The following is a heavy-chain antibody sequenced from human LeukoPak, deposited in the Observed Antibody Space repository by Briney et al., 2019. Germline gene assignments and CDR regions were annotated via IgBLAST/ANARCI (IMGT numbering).Heavy chain of an antibody. CDR3: ARAGNFYDSSVYYSNFDY. V-gene: IGHV5-51*01. CDR2: VYPGDSRT. CDR1: GYSYTGYW. J-gene: IGHJ4*02. Sequence: GESLQISCQGSGYSYTGYWIGWARQMPGKGLELIGIVYPGDSRTRYTPSFQGQVTMSADKSINTAYLQWSSLRASDTAMYYCARAGNFYDSSVYYSNFDYWGQGTLVTVSS. D-gene: IGHD3-22*01.